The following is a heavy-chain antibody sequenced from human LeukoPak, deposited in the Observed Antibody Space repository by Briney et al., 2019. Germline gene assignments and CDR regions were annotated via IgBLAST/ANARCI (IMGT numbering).Heavy chain of an antibody. CDR2: FDPEDGET. V-gene: IGHV1-24*01. CDR1: GYTLTELS. D-gene: IGHD1-26*01. J-gene: IGHJ4*02. Sequence: ASVKVSCKVSGYTLTELSMHWVRQAPGKGLEWMGGFDPEDGETIYAQKFQGRVTMTEDTSTDTACMELSSLRSEDTAVYYCATELPQYSGSYYNYQDYWGQGTLVTVSS. CDR3: ATELPQYSGSYYNYQDY.